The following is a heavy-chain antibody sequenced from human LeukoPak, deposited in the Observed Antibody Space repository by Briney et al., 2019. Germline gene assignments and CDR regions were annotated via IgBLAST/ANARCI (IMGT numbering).Heavy chain of an antibody. V-gene: IGHV4-59*01. CDR3: ARSGRGLRFLEWLPPHDAFDI. D-gene: IGHD3-3*01. Sequence: NSSETLSLTCTVSGGSISPYYWSWIRQPPGKGLEWIGYIDYSGSSNYNPSLKSRVTISVDTSKNQFSLKLSSVTAADTAVYYCARSGRGLRFLEWLPPHDAFDIWGQGTMVTVSS. CDR2: IDYSGSS. J-gene: IGHJ3*02. CDR1: GGSISPYY.